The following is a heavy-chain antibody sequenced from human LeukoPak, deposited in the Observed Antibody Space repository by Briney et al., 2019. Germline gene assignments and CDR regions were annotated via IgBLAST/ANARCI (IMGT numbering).Heavy chain of an antibody. Sequence: GGSLRLSCAASGFTFSSYGMHWVRQAPGKGLEWVAVISYDGSNKYYADSVKGRFTISRDNSKNTLYLQMNSLRAEDTAVYYCAKARGYSPSDAFDIWGQGTTVTVSS. CDR3: AKARGYSPSDAFDI. V-gene: IGHV3-30*18. J-gene: IGHJ3*02. D-gene: IGHD5-18*01. CDR1: GFTFSSYG. CDR2: ISYDGSNK.